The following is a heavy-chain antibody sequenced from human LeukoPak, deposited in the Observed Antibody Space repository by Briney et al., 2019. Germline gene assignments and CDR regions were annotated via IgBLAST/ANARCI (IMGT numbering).Heavy chain of an antibody. V-gene: IGHV3-53*01. CDR3: ARGGCSGGSCFPFDY. D-gene: IGHD2-15*01. CDR1: GFTVSSNY. J-gene: IGHJ4*02. Sequence: GGSLRLSCAASGFTVSSNYMSWVRQAPGKGLEWVSVIYSGGSTYYADSVKGRFTISRDNSKNTLYLQMNSLRAEDTAVYYCARGGCSGGSCFPFDYWGQGTLVTVSS. CDR2: IYSGGST.